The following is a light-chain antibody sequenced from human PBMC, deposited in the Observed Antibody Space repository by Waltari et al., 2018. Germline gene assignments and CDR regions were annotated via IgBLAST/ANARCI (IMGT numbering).Light chain of an antibody. Sequence: DIQMTQSPSTLSASVGDRVTITCRASQSISIWLAWYQKKPGKAPKLLIYKASTLQSGVPSRFSGRGSGTEFTLTISSLQPDDFATYYCQHYLSYPWTFGQGTKVEFK. V-gene: IGKV1-5*03. CDR2: KAS. J-gene: IGKJ1*01. CDR3: QHYLSYPWT. CDR1: QSISIW.